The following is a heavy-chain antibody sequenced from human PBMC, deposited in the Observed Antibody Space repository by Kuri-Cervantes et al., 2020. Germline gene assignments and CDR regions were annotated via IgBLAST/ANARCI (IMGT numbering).Heavy chain of an antibody. Sequence: GGSLRLSCAASGFTFSNYAMHWVRQAPGKGLEWVSYISGSGSIIYYADSVKGRFTISRDNAKNSLYLQMSSLRAEDTAVYYCARDLYKCTNGVCYYMDVWGKGTTVTVSS. V-gene: IGHV3-48*04. CDR2: ISGSGSII. CDR1: GFTFSNYA. CDR3: ARDLYKCTNGVCYYMDV. J-gene: IGHJ6*03. D-gene: IGHD2-8*01.